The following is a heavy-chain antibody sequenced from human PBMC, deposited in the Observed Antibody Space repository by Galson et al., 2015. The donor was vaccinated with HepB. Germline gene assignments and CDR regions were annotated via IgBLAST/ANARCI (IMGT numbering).Heavy chain of an antibody. CDR3: ARDAMGRGSGSYSAFDY. CDR1: GFTFNTYT. V-gene: IGHV3-30-3*01. D-gene: IGHD1-26*01. J-gene: IGHJ4*02. CDR2: ISSAGTTQ. Sequence: SLRLSCAASGFTFNTYTMQWVRQAPGKGLEWAAAISSAGTTQYHADSVKGRFTFSRDNSNNMLYLEMSSLRAEDTAVYYCARDAMGRGSGSYSAFDYWGQGTLVTVSS.